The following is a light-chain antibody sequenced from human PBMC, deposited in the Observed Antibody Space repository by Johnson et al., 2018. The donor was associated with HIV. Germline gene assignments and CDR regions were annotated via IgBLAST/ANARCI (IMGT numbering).Light chain of an antibody. CDR3: GTWDNSLSTGAV. J-gene: IGLJ1*01. CDR1: SSNIGNNY. CDR2: ENN. Sequence: QSVLTQPPSVSAAPGQKVTISCSGSSSNIGNNYVSWYQQLPGTAPKLLIYENNKRPSWIPDRFSGSKSGTSATLGIAGLQTGDEADYYCGTWDNSLSTGAVFGTATKVTVL. V-gene: IGLV1-51*02.